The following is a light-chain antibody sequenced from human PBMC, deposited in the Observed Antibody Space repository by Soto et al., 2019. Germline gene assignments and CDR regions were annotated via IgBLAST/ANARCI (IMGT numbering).Light chain of an antibody. CDR1: RTIYSKY. J-gene: IGKJ3*01. Sequence: IVLTQSPDTLSLSPGERATLSCRASRTIYSKYLSWYQHKPGQAPRLLIYDVSKRASGIPDRFSGSGSGTDFTLTISRLEPEDFAVYFCQEYAYHTSFTFGPGTKVDVK. CDR2: DVS. V-gene: IGKV3-20*01. CDR3: QEYAYHTSFT.